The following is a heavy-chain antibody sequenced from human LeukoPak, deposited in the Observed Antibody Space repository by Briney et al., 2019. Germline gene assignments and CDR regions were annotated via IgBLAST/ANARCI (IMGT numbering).Heavy chain of an antibody. V-gene: IGHV3-23*01. Sequence: PGGSLRLSCEASGFTFSSYYMIWVRQAPGKGLEWVSVISVSGDWTYYADSVKGRFTISRDNSKNTLYLQMNSLRAEDTAVYYCARDREGTMIVVVTYYFDYWGQGTLVTVSS. J-gene: IGHJ4*02. CDR3: ARDREGTMIVVVTYYFDY. CDR2: ISVSGDWT. CDR1: GFTFSSYY. D-gene: IGHD3-22*01.